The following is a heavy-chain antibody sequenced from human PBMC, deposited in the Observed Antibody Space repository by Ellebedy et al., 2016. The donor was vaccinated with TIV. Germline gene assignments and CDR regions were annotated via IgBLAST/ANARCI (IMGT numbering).Heavy chain of an antibody. J-gene: IGHJ3*01. CDR1: GFAFSSYW. CDR2: INQDGSDK. V-gene: IGHV3-7*01. D-gene: IGHD4-17*01. Sequence: GGSLRLSCAVSGFAFSSYWMSWVRQAPGKGLEWVANINQDGSDKYYVDSVKGRFTISRYNAKNSLYLQMNSLRDEDTSVYYCATDGSYGDYRSPARAFVFWGQGTMVTVSS. CDR3: ATDGSYGDYRSPARAFVF.